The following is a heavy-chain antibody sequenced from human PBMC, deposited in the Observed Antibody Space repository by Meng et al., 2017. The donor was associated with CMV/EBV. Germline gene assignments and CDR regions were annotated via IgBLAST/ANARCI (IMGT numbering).Heavy chain of an antibody. CDR3: ARRGGSVVVPAAHFDY. V-gene: IGHV3-48*03. J-gene: IGHJ4*02. CDR1: GFTFSSYE. D-gene: IGHD2-2*01. Sequence: GESLKISCAASGFTFSSYEMNWVRQAPGKGLVWVSYISSSGSTIYYADSVKGRFTISRDNAKNSLYLQMNSLRAEDTAVYYCARRGGSVVVPAAHFDYWGQGTLVTVSS. CDR2: ISSSGSTI.